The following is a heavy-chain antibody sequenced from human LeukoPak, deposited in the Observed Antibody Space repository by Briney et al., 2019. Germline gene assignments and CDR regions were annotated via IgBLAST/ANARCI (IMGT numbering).Heavy chain of an antibody. CDR2: ISGSGGST. D-gene: IGHD1-26*01. CDR1: GFTFSSYA. V-gene: IGHV3-23*01. Sequence: GSLRLSCAASGFTFSSYAMSWVRQAPGKGLEWVSGISGSGGSTYYADSVKGRFTISRDNSKNTLYLQMNSLTDEDTAVYYCAKKWGVGTTTLDYFDYWGQGTLVTVSS. CDR3: AKKWGVGTTTLDYFDY. J-gene: IGHJ4*02.